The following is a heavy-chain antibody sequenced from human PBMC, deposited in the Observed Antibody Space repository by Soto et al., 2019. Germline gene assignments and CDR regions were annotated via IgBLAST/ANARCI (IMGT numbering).Heavy chain of an antibody. CDR3: AIQASGWYPDY. D-gene: IGHD6-19*01. CDR1: GGSISSGGYY. J-gene: IGHJ4*02. V-gene: IGHV4-31*03. Sequence: SETLSLTCTVSGGSISSGGYYWSWLRQHPGKGLEWIGYIFDSGTTYYNPSLKSRVTISVDPSKSQFSLRLTSVTATDTAVYYCAIQASGWYPDYWGQGTLVTVSS. CDR2: IFDSGTT.